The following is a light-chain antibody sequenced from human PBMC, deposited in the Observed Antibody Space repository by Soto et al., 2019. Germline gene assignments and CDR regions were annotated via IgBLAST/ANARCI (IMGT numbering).Light chain of an antibody. Sequence: DIQMTQSPSTLSASVGDRVTSTWRASQSISSWLAWYQQKPGKAPKLLMYKSSSLESGVPSRFSGSGSGTQFTLTISSLQPDDFATYYCQHHNSYSITFGQGTRLEIK. CDR3: QHHNSYSIT. CDR2: KSS. CDR1: QSISSW. J-gene: IGKJ5*01. V-gene: IGKV1-5*03.